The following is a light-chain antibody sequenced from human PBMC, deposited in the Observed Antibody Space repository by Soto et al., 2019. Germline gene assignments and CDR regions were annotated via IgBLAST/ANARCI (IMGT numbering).Light chain of an antibody. V-gene: IGKV1-33*01. Sequence: DIQMTQSPSSLSASVGDRVTITCQASQDISNYLNWYQQKPGKAPKLLIYDASNLETGVPSRFSGSGAGTDFTFPISSLQPEDIATYYCQQYDNLSSLTFGGGTKVEIK. CDR3: QQYDNLSSLT. CDR2: DAS. J-gene: IGKJ4*01. CDR1: QDISNY.